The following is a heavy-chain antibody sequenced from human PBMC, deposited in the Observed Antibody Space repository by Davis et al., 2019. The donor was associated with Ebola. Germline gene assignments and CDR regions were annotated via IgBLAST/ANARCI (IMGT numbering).Heavy chain of an antibody. V-gene: IGHV3-30*04. CDR1: GFTFSSYA. Sequence: PGGSLRLSCAASGFTFSSYAMHWVRQAPGKGLEWVAVISYDGSNKYYADSVKGRFTISRDNSKNTLYLQMNSLRAEDTAVYYCARVGPDYYYYGMDVWGQGTTVTVSS. J-gene: IGHJ6*02. D-gene: IGHD3-16*01. CDR2: ISYDGSNK. CDR3: ARVGPDYYYYGMDV.